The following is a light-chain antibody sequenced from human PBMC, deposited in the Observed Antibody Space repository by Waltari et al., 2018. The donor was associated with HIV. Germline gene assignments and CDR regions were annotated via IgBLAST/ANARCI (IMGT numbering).Light chain of an antibody. J-gene: IGLJ2*01. Sequence: QSVLTQPPSVSAAPGQKVTISCSGSNSNIGNNYVSWYQQLPGSAPKLLIYDKNKRPSGNPDRFSGSKSGTSATLGITGLQTGDEADYYCGTWDSSLSAGVFGGGTKVTVL. CDR3: GTWDSSLSAGV. V-gene: IGLV1-51*01. CDR2: DKN. CDR1: NSNIGNNY.